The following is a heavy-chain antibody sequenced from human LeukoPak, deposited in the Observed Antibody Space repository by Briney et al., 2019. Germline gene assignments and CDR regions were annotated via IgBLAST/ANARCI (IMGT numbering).Heavy chain of an antibody. J-gene: IGHJ5*02. D-gene: IGHD3-22*01. Sequence: PSETLSLTCAVYGGSFSGYYWSWIRQPPGKGLEWIGEINHSGSTNYNPSLKSRVTISVDTSKNQFSLKLSSVTAADTAVYYCARVVSSSLHDSSAPKWFDPWGQGTLVTVSS. CDR1: GGSFSGYY. V-gene: IGHV4-34*01. CDR2: INHSGST. CDR3: ARVVSSSLHDSSAPKWFDP.